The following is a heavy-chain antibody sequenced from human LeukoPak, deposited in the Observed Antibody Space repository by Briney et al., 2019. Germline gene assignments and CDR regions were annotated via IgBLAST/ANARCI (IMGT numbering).Heavy chain of an antibody. CDR3: ARDLRIVGAAQVHY. V-gene: IGHV3-7*01. J-gene: IGHJ4*02. CDR1: GFTFSNFW. Sequence: PGGSLRLSCTASGFTFSNFWMGWVRQAPGKGLEWVANIKQDETEKFYLGSVKGRFTISRDNAKNSLYLQMNSLRAEDTAVYYCARDLRIVGAAQVHYWGQGTLVTVSS. CDR2: IKQDETEK. D-gene: IGHD1-26*01.